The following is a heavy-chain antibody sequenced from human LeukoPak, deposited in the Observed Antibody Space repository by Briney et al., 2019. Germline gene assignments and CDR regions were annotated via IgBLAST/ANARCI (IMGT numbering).Heavy chain of an antibody. Sequence: ASVNVSCKVSGYTLTELSMRWVRQAPGKGLEWMGGFDPEDGETIYAQKSQGRVTMTEDTSTDTAYMELSSLRSEDTAVYYCATGGSYYYYYYIDVWGKGTTVTVSS. CDR2: FDPEDGET. V-gene: IGHV1-24*01. CDR1: GYTLTELS. J-gene: IGHJ6*03. D-gene: IGHD1-26*01. CDR3: ATGGSYYYYYYIDV.